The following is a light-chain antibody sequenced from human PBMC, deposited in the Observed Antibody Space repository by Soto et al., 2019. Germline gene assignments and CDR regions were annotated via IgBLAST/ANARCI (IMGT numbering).Light chain of an antibody. CDR3: AASDASLDGYV. CDR1: SSNLGDNT. V-gene: IGLV1-44*01. CDR2: SYD. J-gene: IGLJ1*01. Sequence: ALTQPPSASGTPGQRVTISCSTSSSNLGDNTVNWYQHVPGTAPKLLIYSYDQRPSGVPDRFSGSKSGTSASLAISGLQSEDEADYYCAASDASLDGYVFGTGTKVTV.